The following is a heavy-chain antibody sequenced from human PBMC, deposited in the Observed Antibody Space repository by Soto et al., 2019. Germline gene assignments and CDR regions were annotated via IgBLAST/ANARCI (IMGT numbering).Heavy chain of an antibody. D-gene: IGHD2-2*01. CDR1: GFTFSSYW. Sequence: EVQLVESGGGLVQPGGSLRLSCAASGFTFSSYWMSWVRQAPGKGLEWVANIKQDGSEKYYVDSVKGRFTISRDNAKNSLYLQMNSLRAEDTAVYYCARESFEVPAAIPPHWGQGTLVTVSS. V-gene: IGHV3-7*01. CDR2: IKQDGSEK. CDR3: ARESFEVPAAIPPH. J-gene: IGHJ1*01.